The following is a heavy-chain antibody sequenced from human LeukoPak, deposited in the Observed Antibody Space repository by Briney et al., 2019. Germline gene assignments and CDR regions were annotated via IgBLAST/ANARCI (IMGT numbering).Heavy chain of an antibody. J-gene: IGHJ1*01. V-gene: IGHV3-23*01. Sequence: GGSLRLSCAASGFTFSSHAMSWVRQAPGKGLEWVSSIVGTGVSRDYADSVKGRFTVSRDNSNNTMYLQMNSLRAEDTAVYYCPKRGLYHDGLTGWVEYIQVWGLGTLVTVSS. CDR2: IVGTGVSR. CDR1: GFTFSSHA. D-gene: IGHD3-9*01. CDR3: PKRGLYHDGLTGWVEYIQV.